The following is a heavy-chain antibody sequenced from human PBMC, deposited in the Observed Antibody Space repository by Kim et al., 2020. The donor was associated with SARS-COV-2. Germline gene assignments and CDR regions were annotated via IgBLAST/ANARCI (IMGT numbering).Heavy chain of an antibody. CDR1: GFTFNNFA. CDR3: AKDYMVDTAMVVYYYSLDV. J-gene: IGHJ6*02. CDR2: ISGSGGRT. D-gene: IGHD5-18*01. Sequence: GGSLRLSCAASGFTFNNFAMSWVRQAPGKGLEWVSSISGSGGRTYYADSVKGRFTISRDKSKNTLYLQMNSLRADDTAVYYWAKDYMVDTAMVVYYYSLDVWGQGTTVTVSS. V-gene: IGHV3-23*01.